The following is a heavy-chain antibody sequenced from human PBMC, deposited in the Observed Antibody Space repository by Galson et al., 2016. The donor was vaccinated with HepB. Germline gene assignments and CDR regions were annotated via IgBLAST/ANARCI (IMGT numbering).Heavy chain of an antibody. J-gene: IGHJ4*02. CDR2: TYYRSKWYN. CDR1: GDSVSSRTAS. D-gene: IGHD1-1*01. CDR3: ARAWTSRPSTRQTDHFDY. Sequence: CAISGDSVSSRTASWNWIRQSPPRGLEWLGRTYYRSKWYNEYATSVGGRININPDTTENHFSLHLNSVTPEDTAIYYCARAWTSRPSTRQTDHFDYWGQGNLVIVSS. V-gene: IGHV6-1*01.